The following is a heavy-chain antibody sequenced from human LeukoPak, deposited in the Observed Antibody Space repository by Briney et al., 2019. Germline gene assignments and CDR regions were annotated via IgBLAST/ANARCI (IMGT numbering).Heavy chain of an antibody. CDR2: MSGSGVSP. J-gene: IGHJ4*02. D-gene: IGHD3-22*01. Sequence: SGGSLTLSCAASGFTFSSYATNSVSQAPGKGLELVSGMSGSGVSPYYAASVNGRFTISRDNSKNTLYLQMNSLRAEDTAVYYCANANSPYYSDSSGYSTFDYWGQGTLVTVSS. CDR3: ANANSPYYSDSSGYSTFDY. V-gene: IGHV3-23*01. CDR1: GFTFSSYA.